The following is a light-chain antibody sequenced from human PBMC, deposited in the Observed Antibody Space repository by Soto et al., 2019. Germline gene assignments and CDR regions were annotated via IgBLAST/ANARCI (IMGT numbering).Light chain of an antibody. J-gene: IGKJ4*01. CDR1: QGISNY. Sequence: DIQLTQSPSFLSASVGDRVTITCRASQGISNYLAWYLQKPGKAPKLLISGASTLQSGVPSRFSGSGSGTEFTLTVSSLQPEDFATYYCQQYYSYPLLAFGGGTKVEIK. CDR2: GAS. CDR3: QQYYSYPLLA. V-gene: IGKV1-9*01.